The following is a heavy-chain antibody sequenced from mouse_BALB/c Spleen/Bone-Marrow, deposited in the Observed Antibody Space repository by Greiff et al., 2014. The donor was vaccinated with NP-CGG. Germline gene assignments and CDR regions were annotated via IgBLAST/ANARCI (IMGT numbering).Heavy chain of an antibody. CDR2: ISSSGSYT. D-gene: IGHD2-4*01. CDR1: GFTFSTYA. J-gene: IGHJ1*01. V-gene: IGHV5-9-1*01. CDR3: SRLRMMTTYFDV. Sequence: EVMLVESGGGLAKPGGSLQLSCAASGFTFSTYAMSWVRQTPEKRLEWVATISSSGSYTDYPDSVKGRFTISRDNAKNTLYLQMSSLRSEDAAMFYCSRLRMMTTYFDVWGAGTTVTVSS.